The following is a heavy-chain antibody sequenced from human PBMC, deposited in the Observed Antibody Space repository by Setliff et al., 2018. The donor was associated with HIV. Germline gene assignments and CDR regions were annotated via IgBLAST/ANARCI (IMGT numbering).Heavy chain of an antibody. D-gene: IGHD3-10*01. J-gene: IGHJ6*03. Sequence: GGSLRLSCAASGFTFSDHYMDWVRQAPGKGLEWVGRTRNKANSYTTEYAASVKGRFTISRDDPKNSLYLQMNSLKTEDTAVYYCARSRITMVRGETPHSSYYYYYMDVWGKGTTVTVSS. CDR3: ARSRITMVRGETPHSSYYYYYMDV. V-gene: IGHV3-72*01. CDR2: TRNKANSYTT. CDR1: GFTFSDHY.